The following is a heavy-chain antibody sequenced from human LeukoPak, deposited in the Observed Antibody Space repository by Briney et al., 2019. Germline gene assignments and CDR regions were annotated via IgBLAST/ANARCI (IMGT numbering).Heavy chain of an antibody. CDR3: ARVGNDILTGYSQFDP. CDR2: ISAYNGNT. CDR1: GYTFTSYG. Sequence: ASVKDSCKASGYTFTSYGISWVRQAPGQGLEWMGWISAYNGNTNYAQKLQGRVTMTTDTSTSTAYMELRSLRADDTAVYYCARVGNDILTGYSQFDPWGQGTLVTVSS. V-gene: IGHV1-18*04. J-gene: IGHJ5*02. D-gene: IGHD3-9*01.